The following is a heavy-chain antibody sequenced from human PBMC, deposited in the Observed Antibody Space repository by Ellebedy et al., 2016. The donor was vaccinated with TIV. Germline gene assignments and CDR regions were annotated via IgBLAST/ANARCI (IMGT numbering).Heavy chain of an antibody. J-gene: IGHJ4*02. V-gene: IGHV3-23*01. CDR1: GFTFSNYA. CDR3: AKDRYSSGSGGFDY. CDR2: LSGSGGST. Sequence: GESLKISCAASGFTFSNYAMSWVRQAPGQGLEWVAVLSGSGGSTSHADSVRGRFTISRDNSRNTVSLQMSSLRPEDTAVYYCAKDRYSSGSGGFDYWGQGTLVTASS. D-gene: IGHD6-19*01.